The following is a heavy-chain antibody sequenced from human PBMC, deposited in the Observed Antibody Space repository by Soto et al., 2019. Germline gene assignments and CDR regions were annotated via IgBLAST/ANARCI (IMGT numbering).Heavy chain of an antibody. Sequence: EVQVVEAGGGLVQPGGSLRLSCSASGFTFSSYALHWVRQAPGKGLEYVSGISSNGGSIFYADSVKGRFTISRDNSNNTLYLQMTGLRVDDTAVYSCVKDRFGGTSGYFDSWGQGTLVTVSS. CDR1: GFTFSSYA. V-gene: IGHV3-64D*08. CDR3: VKDRFGGTSGYFDS. CDR2: ISSNGGSI. J-gene: IGHJ4*02. D-gene: IGHD2-15*01.